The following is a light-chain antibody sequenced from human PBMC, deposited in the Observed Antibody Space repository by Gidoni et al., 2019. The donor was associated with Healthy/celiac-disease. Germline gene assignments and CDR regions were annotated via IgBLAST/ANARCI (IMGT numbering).Light chain of an antibody. Sequence: ELVMTHAPATLSVSPGERATISCRASQSVSSNLAWYQQKPGQAPRLLIYGASTRATGIPARFSGSGSGTEFTLTISSLQSEDFAVYYCQQYNNWPPWTFGQGTKVEIK. CDR2: GAS. V-gene: IGKV3-15*01. CDR1: QSVSSN. CDR3: QQYNNWPPWT. J-gene: IGKJ1*01.